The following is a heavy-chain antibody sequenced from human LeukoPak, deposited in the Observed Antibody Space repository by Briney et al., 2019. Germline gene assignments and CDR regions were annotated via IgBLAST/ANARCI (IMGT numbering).Heavy chain of an antibody. CDR3: ARDSDYGDYIDY. CDR2: IIPIFGTA. Sequence: SVKVSCKASGGTFSSYAISWVRQAPGQGLEWMGGIIPIFGTANYAQKFQGRVTITADESTSTAYMELSSLRSEDPAVYYCARDSDYGDYIDYWGQGTLVTVSS. D-gene: IGHD4-17*01. J-gene: IGHJ4*02. CDR1: GGTFSSYA. V-gene: IGHV1-69*01.